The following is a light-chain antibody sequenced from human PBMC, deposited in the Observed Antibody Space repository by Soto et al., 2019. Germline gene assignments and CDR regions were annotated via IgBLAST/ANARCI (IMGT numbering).Light chain of an antibody. Sequence: DIPMTQSPSTLPASVGDRVTITCRASQSISSWLAWYQQKPGKDPQFQIYEASSFESGVPSRFSGSGSGTEFTLTISSLQPDDFSTYHCQQQDTYPLTFGGGTKVEIK. J-gene: IGKJ4*01. CDR1: QSISSW. CDR3: QQQDTYPLT. V-gene: IGKV1-5*03. CDR2: EAS.